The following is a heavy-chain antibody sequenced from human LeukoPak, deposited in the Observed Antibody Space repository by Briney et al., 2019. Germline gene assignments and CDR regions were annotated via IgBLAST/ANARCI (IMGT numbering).Heavy chain of an antibody. CDR2: IYTSGST. CDR1: GDSINSHY. CDR3: ARLRDFWSGYHFDY. V-gene: IGHV4-4*09. D-gene: IGHD3-3*01. Sequence: SETLSLTCTVSGDSINSHYWSWIRQPPGKGLEWIGYIYTSGSTNYNPSLKSRVTISVDTSKNQFSLKLSSVTAADTAVYYCARLRDFWSGYHFDYWGQGTLVTVSS. J-gene: IGHJ4*02.